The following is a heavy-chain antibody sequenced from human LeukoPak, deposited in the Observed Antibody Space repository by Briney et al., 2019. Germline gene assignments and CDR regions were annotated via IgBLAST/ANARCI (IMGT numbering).Heavy chain of an antibody. CDR1: GGSISSSSYY. CDR2: IHYSGST. CDR3: ARVRCSGGSCPYYYYYYMDV. D-gene: IGHD2-15*01. V-gene: IGHV4-39*07. J-gene: IGHJ6*03. Sequence: SETLSLTCTVSGGSISSSSYYWGWIRQPPGKGLEWIGSIHYSGSTYYNPSLQSRVTISIDTSKNQFSLKLRFVTAADTAVYYCARVRCSGGSCPYYYYYYMDVWGKGTTVTVSS.